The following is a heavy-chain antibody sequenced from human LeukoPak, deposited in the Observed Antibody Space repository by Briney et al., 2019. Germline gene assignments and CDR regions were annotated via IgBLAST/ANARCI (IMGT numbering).Heavy chain of an antibody. CDR1: GGSISRYY. D-gene: IGHD2-2*01. Sequence: SETLSLTCTVSGGSISRYYWSWIRQPAGKGLEWIGRIYSTGSTNYNPSLKSRVTISVDTSKNQFSLKLSSVTAADTAVYYCARPLRYCSSTSCQRGLARRDAFDIWGQGTMVTVSS. J-gene: IGHJ3*02. CDR3: ARPLRYCSSTSCQRGLARRDAFDI. CDR2: IYSTGST. V-gene: IGHV4-4*07.